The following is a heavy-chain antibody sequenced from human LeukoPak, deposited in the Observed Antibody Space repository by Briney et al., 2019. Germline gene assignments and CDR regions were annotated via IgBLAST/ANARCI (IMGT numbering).Heavy chain of an antibody. CDR2: IYINGDT. J-gene: IGHJ4*02. D-gene: IGHD2-21*02. Sequence: SETLSLTCTVSDDSISSYYWSWIRQPPGKSPECIGYIYINGDTNSNPSLKSRVTMSLDTSKKQFSLQLRSVTAADTAVYFWARTARVFDHWGQGLLVTVSS. V-gene: IGHV4-4*08. CDR1: DDSISSYY. CDR3: ARTARVFDH.